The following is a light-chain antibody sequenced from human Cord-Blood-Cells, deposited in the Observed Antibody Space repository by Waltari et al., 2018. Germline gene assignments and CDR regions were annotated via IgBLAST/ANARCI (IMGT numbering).Light chain of an antibody. CDR1: QSVSSY. Sequence: EIVLTQSPATLSLSPGERATLSCRASQSVSSYLAWYPQKTGQAPRLLIYDASNRATGIPARFSGSGSGTDFTLTISSLEPEDFAVYYCQQRSNWPPITFGQGTRLEIK. J-gene: IGKJ5*01. CDR2: DAS. CDR3: QQRSNWPPIT. V-gene: IGKV3-11*01.